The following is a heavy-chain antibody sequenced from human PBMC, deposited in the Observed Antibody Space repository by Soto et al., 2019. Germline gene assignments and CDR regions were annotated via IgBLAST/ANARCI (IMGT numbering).Heavy chain of an antibody. J-gene: IGHJ5*02. CDR1: GFSLSMSGVG. D-gene: IGHD2-2*01. Sequence: QITLKESGPTLVKPTQTLTLTCTFSGFSLSMSGVGVGWIRQPPGKALEWLALIYWDDDKRYSPSLKSRLTITQDPSKHQVVLTMTNMHPVDTATYYCARGLRYCSRTNCPICCDPWGQGTLVTVSS. V-gene: IGHV2-5*02. CDR3: ARGLRYCSRTNCPICCDP. CDR2: IYWDDDK.